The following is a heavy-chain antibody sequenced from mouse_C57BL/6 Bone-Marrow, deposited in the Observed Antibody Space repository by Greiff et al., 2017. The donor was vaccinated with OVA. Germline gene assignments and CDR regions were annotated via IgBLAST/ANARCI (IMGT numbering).Heavy chain of an antibody. CDR3: SSTVPFDY. CDR2: INPSSGYT. V-gene: IGHV1-7*01. J-gene: IGHJ2*01. CDR1: GYTFTSYW. Sequence: QVQLQQSGAELAKPGASVQLSCTASGYTFTSYWMPWVHQRPGQGLEWIGDINPSSGYTKYNQKFKDKATLTADKSSSTAYMQLGSLTNEYSAVYYCSSTVPFDYWGQGATLTVSS. D-gene: IGHD1-1*01.